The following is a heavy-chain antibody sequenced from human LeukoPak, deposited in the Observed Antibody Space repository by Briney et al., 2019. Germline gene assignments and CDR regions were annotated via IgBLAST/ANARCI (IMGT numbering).Heavy chain of an antibody. J-gene: IGHJ4*02. CDR3: ARQQSAVAFHY. Sequence: SETLSLTCTVPGGSISSSSYYWGWIRQPPGKGLEWIGSIYYSGSTYYNPSLKSRVTISVDTSKNQFSLKLSSVTAADTAVYNCARQQSAVAFHYWGQGTLVTVSS. V-gene: IGHV4-39*01. CDR2: IYYSGST. D-gene: IGHD5-12*01. CDR1: GGSISSSSYY.